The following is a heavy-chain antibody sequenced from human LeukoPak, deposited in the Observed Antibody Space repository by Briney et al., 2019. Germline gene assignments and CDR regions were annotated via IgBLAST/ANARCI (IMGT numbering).Heavy chain of an antibody. D-gene: IGHD3/OR15-3a*01. V-gene: IGHV4-30-4*01. CDR3: ARVRFSDYLGEYFQH. J-gene: IGHJ1*01. CDR1: GGSISSGDYY. Sequence: SQTLSLTCNVSGGSISSGDYYWSWIRQPPGKGLEWIGYIYYSGSTYYNPSLKSRVTISVDTSKNQFSLKLSSVTAADTAVYYCARVRFSDYLGEYFQHWGQGTLVTVSS. CDR2: IYYSGST.